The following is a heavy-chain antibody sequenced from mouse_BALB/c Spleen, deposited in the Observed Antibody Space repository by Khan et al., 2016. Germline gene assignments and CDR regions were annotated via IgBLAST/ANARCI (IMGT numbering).Heavy chain of an antibody. Sequence: QIQLVQSGPELKKPGETVKISCKASGYTFTDYSMHWVKHIPGKGLKWMGWINTETGEAKYADDFKGRFAFSLETSDSTAYLQINNLNNEDTATYFFIRDWDLDYWGQGTTLTVSS. V-gene: IGHV9-2-1*01. CDR1: GYTFTDYS. CDR2: INTETGEA. D-gene: IGHD4-1*01. J-gene: IGHJ2*01. CDR3: IRDWDLDY.